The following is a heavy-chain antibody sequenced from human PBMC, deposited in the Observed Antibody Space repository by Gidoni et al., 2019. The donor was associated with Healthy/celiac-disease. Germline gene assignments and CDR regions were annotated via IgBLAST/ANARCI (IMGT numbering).Heavy chain of an antibody. J-gene: IGHJ2*01. D-gene: IGHD3-10*01. V-gene: IGHV3-48*03. CDR2: ISSSGSTI. Sequence: EVQLVESGGGLVQPGGSLRLSCAASGFTFSSYEMNWVRKAPGKGLEWVSYISSSGSTIYYADAVKGRFTISRDNAKNSLYLQMNSLRAEDTAVYYCARESMDPYWYFDLWGRGTLVTVSS. CDR1: GFTFSSYE. CDR3: ARESMDPYWYFDL.